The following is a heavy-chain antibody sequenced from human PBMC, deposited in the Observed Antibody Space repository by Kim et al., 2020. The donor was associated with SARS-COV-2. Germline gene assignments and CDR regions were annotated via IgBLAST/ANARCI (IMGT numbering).Heavy chain of an antibody. J-gene: IGHJ6*02. V-gene: IGHV3-23*05. D-gene: IGHD2-21*01. Sequence: YADSVRGRFTISRDNSRNTLYLQRNSLRAEDTALYYCARADSGNYYYGMDVWGQGTTVTVSS. CDR3: ARADSGNYYYGMDV.